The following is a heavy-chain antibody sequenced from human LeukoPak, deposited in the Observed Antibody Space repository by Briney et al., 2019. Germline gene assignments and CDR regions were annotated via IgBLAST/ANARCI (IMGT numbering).Heavy chain of an antibody. CDR3: ARGRRSGWSHGEYYFDY. Sequence: KTGGSLRLSCAASGFTFSSYSMNWVRQAPGKGLEWVSSISSSSSYIYYADSVKGRFTISRDNAKNSLYLQMNSLRAEDTAVYYCARGRRSGWSHGEYYFDYWGQGTLVTVSS. CDR2: ISSSSSYI. V-gene: IGHV3-21*01. D-gene: IGHD6-19*01. CDR1: GFTFSSYS. J-gene: IGHJ4*02.